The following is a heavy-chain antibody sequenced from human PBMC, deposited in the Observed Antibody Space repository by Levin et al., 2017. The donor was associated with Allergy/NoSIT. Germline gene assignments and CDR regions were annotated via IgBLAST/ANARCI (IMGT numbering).Heavy chain of an antibody. J-gene: IGHJ4*02. CDR3: AKDRIQLWAYLDY. CDR1: GFTFSSYA. V-gene: IGHV3-23*01. CDR2: ISGSGGST. D-gene: IGHD5-18*01. Sequence: AGGSLRLSCAASGFTFSSYAMSWVRQAPGKGLEWVSAISGSGGSTYYADSVKGRFTISRDNSKNTLYLQMNSLRAEDTAVYYCAKDRIQLWAYLDYWGQGTLVTVSS.